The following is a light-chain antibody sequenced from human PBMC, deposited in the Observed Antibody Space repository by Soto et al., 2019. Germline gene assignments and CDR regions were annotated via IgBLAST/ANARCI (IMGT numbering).Light chain of an antibody. CDR2: DVS. CDR1: SSDVGGYDY. J-gene: IGLJ2*01. CDR3: CSFADKDTPAVV. Sequence: QSALTQPRSVSGSPGQSVTISCTGSSSDVGGYDYVSWYQQYPGKAPKVIIYDVSQRPSGVPGRFSGSKSGNTASLTISGLQADDEATYFCCSFADKDTPAVVFGGGTKLTVL. V-gene: IGLV2-11*01.